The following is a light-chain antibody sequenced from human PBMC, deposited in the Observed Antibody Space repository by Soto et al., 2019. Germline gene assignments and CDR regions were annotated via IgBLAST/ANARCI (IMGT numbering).Light chain of an antibody. J-gene: IGKJ1*01. Sequence: EIVMTQSPGTLSLSPGERATLSCRASQNIITNLAWYQQKPGQAPRLLIFFASTRVTGIPARFSGSGSGTEFTLTISSLQSEDFAVYYCHQYYSWPRGTFGQGTKVDIK. CDR1: QNIITN. V-gene: IGKV3-15*01. CDR3: HQYYSWPRGT. CDR2: FAS.